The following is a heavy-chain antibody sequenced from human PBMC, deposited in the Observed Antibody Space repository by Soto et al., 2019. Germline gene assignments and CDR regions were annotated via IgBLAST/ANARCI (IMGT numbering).Heavy chain of an antibody. V-gene: IGHV4-61*08. CDR1: GGSISSGDYY. CDR2: IYYSGST. J-gene: IGHJ5*01. CDR3: ARVAGGYFDWLLRVWFDS. D-gene: IGHD3-9*01. Sequence: PSETLSLTCTVSGGSISSGDYYWSWIRQPPGKGLEWIGYIYYSGSTNYNPSLKSRVTISVDTSKNQFSLKLSPVTAADTAVYYCARVAGGYFDWLLRVWFDSWGQGTLVTVAS.